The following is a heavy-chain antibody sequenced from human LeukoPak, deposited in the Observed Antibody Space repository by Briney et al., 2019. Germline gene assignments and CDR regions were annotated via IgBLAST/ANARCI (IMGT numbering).Heavy chain of an antibody. V-gene: IGHV1-58*01. CDR3: AAVPNANAWYWDDAFDI. J-gene: IGHJ3*02. CDR1: GFTFTTSA. CDR2: IVVGSGNT. Sequence: SVKVSCKASGFTFTTSAVQWVRQARGQRLEWIGRIVVGSGNTDHAQKFQGRLTITRDISTSTAYMELSSPTSDDTAVYYCAAVPNANAWYWDDAFDIWGQGTMVTVSS. D-gene: IGHD2-8*02.